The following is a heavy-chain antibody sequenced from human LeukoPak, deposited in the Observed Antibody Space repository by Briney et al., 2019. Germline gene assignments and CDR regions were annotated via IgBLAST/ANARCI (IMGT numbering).Heavy chain of an antibody. CDR3: ARDLAVATLPTFDY. J-gene: IGHJ4*02. D-gene: IGHD6-19*01. CDR2: ISGYNGNT. CDR1: GYTFTRYG. Sequence: ASVKVSCKASGYTFTRYGISWVRQAPGQGLEWMGWISGYNGNTNYAQKFQGRVTMTTDTSTSTAYMELRSLGSDDTAVYYCARDLAVATLPTFDYWGQGILVTVSS. V-gene: IGHV1-18*01.